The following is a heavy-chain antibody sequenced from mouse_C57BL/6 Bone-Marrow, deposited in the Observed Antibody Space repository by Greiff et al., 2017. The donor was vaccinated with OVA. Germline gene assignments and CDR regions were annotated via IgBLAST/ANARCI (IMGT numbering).Heavy chain of an antibody. CDR3: AILCSYFEV. CDR2: IWSGGST. Sequence: VQLQQSGPGLVQPSQSLYISCTASGFTFTSYGVHWVRQPPGKGLEWLGVIWSGGSTDYNAAFLSRLSITNDNSKSHVFFKMNSLQADDTARYYCAILCSYFEVWGTGTTVTFSS. V-gene: IGHV2-4*01. D-gene: IGHD6-1*01. J-gene: IGHJ1*03. CDR1: GFTFTSYG.